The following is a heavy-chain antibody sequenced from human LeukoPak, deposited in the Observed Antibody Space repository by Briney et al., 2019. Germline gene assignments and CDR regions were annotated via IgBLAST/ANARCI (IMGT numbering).Heavy chain of an antibody. D-gene: IGHD3-9*01. CDR2: IYYSGST. CDR3: ARLNYDILTGYPQIDY. V-gene: IGHV4-59*01. Sequence: SETLSLTCTVSGGSISSYYWSWIRQPPGKGLEWIGYIYYSGSTNHNPSLKSRVTISVDTSKNQFSLKLSSMTAADTAEYYCARLNYDILTGYPQIDYWGQGTLVTVSS. CDR1: GGSISSYY. J-gene: IGHJ4*02.